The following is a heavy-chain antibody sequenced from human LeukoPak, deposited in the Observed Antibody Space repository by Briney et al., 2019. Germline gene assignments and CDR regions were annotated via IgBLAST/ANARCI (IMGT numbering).Heavy chain of an antibody. CDR2: INSEGNSI. CDR3: ARAVAGTYFDY. D-gene: IGHD6-19*01. J-gene: IGHJ4*02. CDR1: TITISSYW. Sequence: GGSLRLSCEASTITISSYWMHWVRQAPGEGLVWVSRINSEGNSITYADSVKGRFAISRDNAKNTLYLQMNSLRAEDTAVYYCARAVAGTYFDYWGQGTRVTVSS. V-gene: IGHV3-74*01.